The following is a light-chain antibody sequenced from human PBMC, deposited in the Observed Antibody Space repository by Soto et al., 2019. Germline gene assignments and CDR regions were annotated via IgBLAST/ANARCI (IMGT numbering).Light chain of an antibody. V-gene: IGKV1-5*01. CDR2: DAS. Sequence: DIQMTQSPSTLSASVGDRVTITCRASQSISSWLAWYQQKPGKAPKLLIYDASSLESGVPSRFSGSGSGTEFTLTISSLQPDDFATYYCQQYNSYSPVTVGGGTKVDIK. J-gene: IGKJ4*01. CDR3: QQYNSYSPVT. CDR1: QSISSW.